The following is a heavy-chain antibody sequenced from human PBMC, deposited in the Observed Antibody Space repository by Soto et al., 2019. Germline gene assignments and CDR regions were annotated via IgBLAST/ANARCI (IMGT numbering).Heavy chain of an antibody. CDR2: IVVGSGNT. D-gene: IGHD1-7*01. V-gene: IGHV1-58*01. J-gene: IGHJ6*02. CDR1: GFTFYSSA. Sequence: APVKVSCKASGFTFYSSAVPWVRQARGQRLEWIGWIVVGSGNTNYAQKFQERVTITRDMSTSTAYMELSSLRSEDTAVYYCAADLPGAGTTTYYYGMDVWGQGTTVTVSS. CDR3: AADLPGAGTTTYYYGMDV.